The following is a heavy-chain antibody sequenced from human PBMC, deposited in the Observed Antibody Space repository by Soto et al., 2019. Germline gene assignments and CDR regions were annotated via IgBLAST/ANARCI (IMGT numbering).Heavy chain of an antibody. V-gene: IGHV3-64*01. J-gene: IGHJ3*02. Sequence: GGSLRLSCAASGFTFSSYAMHWVRLAPGKGLEYVSAISSNGGSTHYANSVKGRFTISRDNSKNTLYLQMGSLRAEDMAVYYCARDGLRQYAFDIWGQGTMVTVSS. D-gene: IGHD4-17*01. CDR3: ARDGLRQYAFDI. CDR2: ISSNGGST. CDR1: GFTFSSYA.